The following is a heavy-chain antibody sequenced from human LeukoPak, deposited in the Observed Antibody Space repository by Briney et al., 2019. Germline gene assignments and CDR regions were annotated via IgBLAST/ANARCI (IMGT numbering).Heavy chain of an antibody. J-gene: IGHJ4*02. V-gene: IGHV3-11*04. D-gene: IGHD1-26*01. CDR2: MGTRSNPI. CDR3: AREARGSGRDFDY. Sequence: TGGSLRLSSAASVFTFSDFYMSLVRQAPGMGLEWISYMGTRSNPIYYADSVKGRFTISRDDAKNSLYLQMNSLRDEDTAVYYCAREARGSGRDFDYWGQGILVTVSS. CDR1: VFTFSDFY.